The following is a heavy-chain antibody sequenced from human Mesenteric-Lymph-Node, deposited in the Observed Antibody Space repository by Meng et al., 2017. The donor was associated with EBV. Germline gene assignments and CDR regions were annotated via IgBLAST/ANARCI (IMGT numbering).Heavy chain of an antibody. J-gene: IGHJ4*02. CDR3: SQTDYFDNTGYY. Sequence: QGRLVQSGAEVKKPGASVKVSCKASGYSYNGYYIHWVRQAPGQGLEWMGRINPESGDTTYAENLQGRVVMTGDTSVSTAYVELSSLTSDDTAVYYCSQTDYFDNTGYYWGQGTLVTVSS. CDR1: GYSYNGYY. V-gene: IGHV1-2*06. CDR2: INPESGDT. D-gene: IGHD3-22*01.